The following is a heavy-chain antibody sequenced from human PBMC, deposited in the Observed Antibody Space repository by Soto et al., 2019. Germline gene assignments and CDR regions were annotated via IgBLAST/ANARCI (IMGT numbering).Heavy chain of an antibody. D-gene: IGHD4-17*01. V-gene: IGHV3-11*05. CDR2: ISSSSSYT. CDR1: GFTFSDYY. CDR3: ARTDYGDYVFDY. Sequence: QVQLVESGGGLVKPGGSLRLSCAASGFTFSDYYMSWIRQAPGKGLEWVSYISSSSSYTNYADSVKGRFTISRDNAKNSLYLQMNSLRAEDTAVYYCARTDYGDYVFDYWGQGTLVTVSS. J-gene: IGHJ4*02.